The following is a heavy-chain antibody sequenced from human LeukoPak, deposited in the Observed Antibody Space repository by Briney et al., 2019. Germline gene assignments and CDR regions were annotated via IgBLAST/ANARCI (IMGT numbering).Heavy chain of an antibody. CDR1: GGSISSGGYY. CDR2: VYTTGSA. CDR3: ARAGSNYYFEFDY. J-gene: IGHJ4*02. V-gene: IGHV4-61*02. D-gene: IGHD3-10*01. Sequence: SETLSLTCTVSGGSISSGGYYWNWIRQPAGKGLEWIGRVYTTGSANYNPSLKSRVTMSLDTSDNQFSLKLNSVTAADTAVYYCARAGSNYYFEFDYWGQGTLVTVSS.